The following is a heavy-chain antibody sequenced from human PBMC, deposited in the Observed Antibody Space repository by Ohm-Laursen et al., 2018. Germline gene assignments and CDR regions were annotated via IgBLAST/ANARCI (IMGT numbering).Heavy chain of an antibody. V-gene: IGHV3-30*18. CDR3: AKDTEYSSSSYYYYYGMDV. D-gene: IGHD6-6*01. CDR1: GFTFSSYG. Sequence: SLRLSCAASGFTFSSYGMHWVRQAPGKGLEWVAVISYDGSNKYYADSVKGRFTISRDSSKNTLYLQMNSLRAEDTAVYYCAKDTEYSSSSYYYYYGMDVWGQGTTVTVSS. J-gene: IGHJ6*02. CDR2: ISYDGSNK.